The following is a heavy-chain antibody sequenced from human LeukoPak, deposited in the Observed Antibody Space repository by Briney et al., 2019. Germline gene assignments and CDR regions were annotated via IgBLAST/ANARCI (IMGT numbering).Heavy chain of an antibody. D-gene: IGHD4-17*01. Sequence: GGSLRLSCAASGFTFSTYSMVWVRQAPGKGLEYVSAISSNGDSTHYANSVKGRFTISRDNSKNTLYLQMGSLRAEDMAEYYCAREGAVNDYGDYRPFDYRGQGTLVSVSS. J-gene: IGHJ4*02. CDR2: ISSNGDST. CDR3: AREGAVNDYGDYRPFDY. V-gene: IGHV3-64*01. CDR1: GFTFSTYS.